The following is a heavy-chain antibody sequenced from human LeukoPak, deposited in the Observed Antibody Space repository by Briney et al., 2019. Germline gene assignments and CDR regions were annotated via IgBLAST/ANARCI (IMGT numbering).Heavy chain of an antibody. CDR3: AREGSGTAMVTPAFDY. CDR1: GYTFTIYG. D-gene: IGHD5-18*01. V-gene: IGHV1-18*01. Sequence: ASVNVSCKASGYTFTIYGISWVRQAPGQGLEWMGWISAYNGNTNYAQKLQGRVTMTTDTSTSTAYMELRSLRSDDTAVYYCAREGSGTAMVTPAFDYWGQGTLVTVSS. CDR2: ISAYNGNT. J-gene: IGHJ4*02.